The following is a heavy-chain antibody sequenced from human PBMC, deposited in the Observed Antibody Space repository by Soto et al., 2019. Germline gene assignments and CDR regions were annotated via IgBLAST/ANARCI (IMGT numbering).Heavy chain of an antibody. Sequence: QVQLQESGPGLVKPSETLSLICTVSGGSISHHYWSWIRQPAGTRLEWIGRMYVTGTTNYNPSLNNRVSMSIDTSKNQFSLKLSSVTAADTAVYYCARDGGYTGYEEGNPFDIWGQGTMVTVSS. D-gene: IGHD5-12*01. J-gene: IGHJ3*02. V-gene: IGHV4-4*07. CDR3: ARDGGYTGYEEGNPFDI. CDR1: GGSISHHY. CDR2: MYVTGTT.